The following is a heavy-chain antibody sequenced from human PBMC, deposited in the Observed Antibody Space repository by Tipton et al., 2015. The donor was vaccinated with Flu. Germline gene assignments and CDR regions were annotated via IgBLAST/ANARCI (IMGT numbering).Heavy chain of an antibody. Sequence: TLSLTCTVSGGSIRNYYWSWLRQPAGKGLEWNGRIAHSGSTNYNVSLNGRVIMSVDPSKGQLSLRLSSATAADTAKYYCARDLRGYSGYTGGDAFDGWGQGT. V-gene: IGHV4-4*07. D-gene: IGHD5-12*01. CDR1: GGSIRNYY. J-gene: IGHJ3*01. CDR3: ARDLRGYSGYTGGDAFDG. CDR2: IAHSGST.